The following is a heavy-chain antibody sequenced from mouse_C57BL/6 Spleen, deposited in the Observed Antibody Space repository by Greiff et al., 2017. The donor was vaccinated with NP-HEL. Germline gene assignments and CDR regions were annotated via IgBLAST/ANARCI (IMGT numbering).Heavy chain of an antibody. Sequence: VQLQQSGPELVKPGASVKISCKASGYTFTDYYMNWVKQSHGKSLEWIGDINPNNGGTSYNQKFKGKATLTVDKSSSTAYMELRSLTSEDSAVYYCARDRYDGYWSYWGQGTTLTVSS. J-gene: IGHJ2*01. CDR1: GYTFTDYY. D-gene: IGHD2-3*01. V-gene: IGHV1-26*01. CDR2: INPNNGGT. CDR3: ARDRYDGYWSY.